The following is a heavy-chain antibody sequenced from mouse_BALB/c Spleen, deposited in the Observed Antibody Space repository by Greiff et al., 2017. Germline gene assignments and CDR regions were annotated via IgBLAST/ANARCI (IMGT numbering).Heavy chain of an antibody. J-gene: IGHJ4*01. D-gene: IGHD1-1*01. V-gene: IGHV14-3*02. CDR3: AIGSSYAMDY. CDR2: IDPANGNT. Sequence: EVQLQQSGAELVKPGASVKLSCTASGFNIKDTYMHWVKQRPEQGLEWIGRIDPANGNTKYDPKFQGKATIIADTSSNTAYLQLSSLTSEDTAVYYCAIGSSYAMDYWGQGTSVTVSS. CDR1: GFNIKDTY.